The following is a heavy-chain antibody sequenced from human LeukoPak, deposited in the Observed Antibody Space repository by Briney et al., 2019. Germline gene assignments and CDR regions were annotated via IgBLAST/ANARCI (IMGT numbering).Heavy chain of an antibody. J-gene: IGHJ4*02. V-gene: IGHV4-4*07. CDR1: GGSISSYF. CDR3: ARGSDYDHRNFDY. Sequence: SETLSLTCTVPGGSISSYFWGWIRQPAGKGLEWIGRIDTSGSTNYNPTLKSRVTMSVDTSKNQFSLKLSSVTAADTAVYYCARGSDYDHRNFDYWGQGTLVIVFS. CDR2: IDTSGST. D-gene: IGHD5-12*01.